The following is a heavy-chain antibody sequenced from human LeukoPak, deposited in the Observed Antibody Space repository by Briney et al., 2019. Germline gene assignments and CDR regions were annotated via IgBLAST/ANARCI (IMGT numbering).Heavy chain of an antibody. CDR3: ASGDYSSSWYGTPFDY. D-gene: IGHD6-13*01. CDR2: INPNSGGT. V-gene: IGHV1-2*02. Sequence: AASVKVSCTASGYTFTGYYMHWVRQAPGQGLEWMGWINPNSGGTNYAQTFQGRVTMTRDTSISTAYMELSRLRSDDTAVYYCASGDYSSSWYGTPFDYWGQGTLVTVSS. J-gene: IGHJ4*02. CDR1: GYTFTGYY.